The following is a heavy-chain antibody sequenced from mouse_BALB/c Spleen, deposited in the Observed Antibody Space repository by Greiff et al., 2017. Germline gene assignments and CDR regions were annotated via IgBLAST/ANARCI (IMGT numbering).Heavy chain of an antibody. J-gene: IGHJ2*01. CDR3: ARDREPEGYLDY. CDR1: GFSFTGYG. D-gene: IGHD3-1*01. Sequence: QVQLQQSGPGLVAPSQSLSITCTVSGFSFTGYGVNWVRQPPGKGLEWLGMIWGDGSTDYNSALKSRLSISKDNSTSKVFLKMNSLQTDDTARDYCARDREPEGYLDYWGQGTTLTVSS. CDR2: IWGDGST. V-gene: IGHV2-6-7*01.